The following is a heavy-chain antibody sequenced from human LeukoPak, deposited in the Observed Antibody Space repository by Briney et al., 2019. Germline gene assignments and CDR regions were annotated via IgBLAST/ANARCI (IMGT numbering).Heavy chain of an antibody. CDR3: ATDVRGLVPYYFDF. D-gene: IGHD3-10*02. CDR2: IYYSGST. CDR1: GGSISRYY. Sequence: SETLSLTCAVSGGSISRYYWNWIRQPPGKGLEWIGYIYYSGSTNYNPSLKSRVTISIDTSKSQLSLQLRSVTAADTAVYYCATDVRGLVPYYFDFWGQGTLVTVSS. J-gene: IGHJ4*02. V-gene: IGHV4-59*13.